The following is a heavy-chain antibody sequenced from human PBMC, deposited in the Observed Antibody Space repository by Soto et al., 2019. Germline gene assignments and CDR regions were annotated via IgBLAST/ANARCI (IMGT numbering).Heavy chain of an antibody. D-gene: IGHD5-12*01. CDR2: IKSKTDGGTT. Sequence: GGSLRLSCAASGFTFSNAWMNWVRQAPGKGLEWVGRIKSKTDGGTTDYAAPVKGRFTISRDDSKNTLYLQMNSLKTEDTAVYYCTTEDNERWLQSRTDFDYWGQGTLVTVSS. CDR1: GFTFSNAW. J-gene: IGHJ4*02. V-gene: IGHV3-15*07. CDR3: TTEDNERWLQSRTDFDY.